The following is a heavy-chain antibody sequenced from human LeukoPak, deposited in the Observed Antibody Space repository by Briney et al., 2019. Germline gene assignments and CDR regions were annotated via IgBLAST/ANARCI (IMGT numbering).Heavy chain of an antibody. Sequence: GGSLRLSCAASGFTFSSYAMIWVRQAPGKGLEWVSAISSSGGSTSYTDSVKGRFTISRDSSKNTLYLQMNSLRAEDTAVYYCAKGSQQLIPYYYYYGMDVWGQGTTVTVSS. CDR3: AKGSQQLIPYYYYYGMDV. CDR1: GFTFSSYA. D-gene: IGHD6-13*01. V-gene: IGHV3-23*01. CDR2: ISSSGGST. J-gene: IGHJ6*02.